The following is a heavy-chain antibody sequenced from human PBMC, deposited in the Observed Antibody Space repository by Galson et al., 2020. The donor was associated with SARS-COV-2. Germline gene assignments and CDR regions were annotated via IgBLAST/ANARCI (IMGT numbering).Heavy chain of an antibody. D-gene: IGHD4-17*01. CDR1: GFSFSSYA. Sequence: GESLKISCAASGFSFSSYAMNWVRQAPGKGLEWVSTISESGGSIYYADSVKGRFTISRDNFKNTLYLQMNSLRAEDTALYYCAKKHYYGAYPYWYFDLWGPGTLVTVSS. CDR3: AKKHYYGAYPYWYFDL. CDR2: ISESGGSI. V-gene: IGHV3-23*01. J-gene: IGHJ2*01.